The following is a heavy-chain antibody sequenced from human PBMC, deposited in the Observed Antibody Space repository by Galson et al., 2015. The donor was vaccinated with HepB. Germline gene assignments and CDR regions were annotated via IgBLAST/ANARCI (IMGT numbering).Heavy chain of an antibody. CDR1: GYTFTGYY. CDR2: INPNSGGT. Sequence: SVKVSCKASGYTFTGYYMHWVRQAPGQGLEWMGWINPNSGGTNYAQKFQGRVTMTRDTSISTAYMELSRLRSDDTAVYYCARDWLPAAISGRVVPDYWGQGTLVTVSS. V-gene: IGHV1-2*02. D-gene: IGHD2-2*02. J-gene: IGHJ4*02. CDR3: ARDWLPAAISGRVVPDY.